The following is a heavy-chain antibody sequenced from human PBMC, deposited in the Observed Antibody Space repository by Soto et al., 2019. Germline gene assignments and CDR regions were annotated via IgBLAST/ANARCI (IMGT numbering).Heavy chain of an antibody. J-gene: IGHJ6*02. Sequence: QVQLVQSGAEVKKPGSSVKVSCKASGGTFSSYAISWVRQAPGXXLEWMXXIIPIFGTANYAQKFQGRVTITADKSTSTAYMELSSLRSEDTAVYYCASEIAARPTLXYYYGMDVWGQGTTVTVSS. CDR2: IIPIFGTA. CDR1: GGTFSSYA. CDR3: ASEIAARPTLXYYYGMDV. V-gene: IGHV1-69*06. D-gene: IGHD6-6*01.